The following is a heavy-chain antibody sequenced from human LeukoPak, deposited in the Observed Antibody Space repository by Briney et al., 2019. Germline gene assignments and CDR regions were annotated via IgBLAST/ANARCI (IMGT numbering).Heavy chain of an antibody. CDR1: GYSFTSYW. V-gene: IGHV5-51*01. CDR2: IYPGDSDT. CDR3: ARREVTTEGDDAFDI. Sequence: GESLKISCKGSGYSFTSYWIGWVRQMPGKGLEWMGIIYPGDSDTRYNPSFQGQVTISADKSISTAYLQWSSLKASDTAMYYCARREVTTEGDDAFDIWGQGTMVTVSS. D-gene: IGHD4-17*01. J-gene: IGHJ3*02.